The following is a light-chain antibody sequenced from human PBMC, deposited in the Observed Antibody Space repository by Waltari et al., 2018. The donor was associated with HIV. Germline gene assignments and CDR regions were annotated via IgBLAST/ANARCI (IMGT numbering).Light chain of an antibody. CDR2: RND. J-gene: IGLJ3*02. Sequence: QSVLTQPPSASGTPGQRVTISCSGTGSSIGTNYVFWYQQLPGTSPRLLIYRNDRRPSGVPDRFSGSKSCPSASLAISGLRSEDEASYYCASWDDSLGGLWVFGGGTKLTVL. V-gene: IGLV1-47*01. CDR3: ASWDDSLGGLWV. CDR1: GSSIGTNY.